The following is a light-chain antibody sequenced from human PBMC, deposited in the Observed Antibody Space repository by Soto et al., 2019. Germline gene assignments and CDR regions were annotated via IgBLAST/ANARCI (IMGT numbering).Light chain of an antibody. Sequence: EIVLTQSPGTLSFSPGERSTLSCRSSQSVSSNHLAWYQQKPGQAPRLLIYGAFNRATGIPDRFSGSGSGTEFTLTISSLQPDDFATYYCQQYNSYSWTFGQGTKVDIK. V-gene: IGKV3-20*01. CDR1: QSVSSNH. J-gene: IGKJ1*01. CDR2: GAF. CDR3: QQYNSYSWT.